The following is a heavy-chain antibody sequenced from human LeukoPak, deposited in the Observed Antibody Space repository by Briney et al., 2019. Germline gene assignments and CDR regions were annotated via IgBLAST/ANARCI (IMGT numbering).Heavy chain of an antibody. J-gene: IGHJ3*02. V-gene: IGHV3-74*01. CDR1: GFTFDDYA. CDR3: ARDHYYDSSGLSLYAFDI. Sequence: GGSLRLSCAASGFTFDDYAMHWVRQAPGKGLVWVSRIDSDGSSASYADSVKGRFTISTDNAKNTLYLQMNSLRAEDTAVYYCARDHYYDSSGLSLYAFDIWGQGTMVTVSS. D-gene: IGHD3-22*01. CDR2: IDSDGSSA.